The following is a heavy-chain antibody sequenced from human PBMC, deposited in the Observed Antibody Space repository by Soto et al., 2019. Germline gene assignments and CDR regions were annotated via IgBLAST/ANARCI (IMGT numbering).Heavy chain of an antibody. D-gene: IGHD3-22*01. Sequence: SETLSLTCTVSGGSISSYYWSWIRQPPGTGLEWIGYIYYSGSTNYNPSLKRRVTISVDTSKNQFSLKLSSVTAADTAVYYCARDNKYYYDSSGYRPFDIWGQGTMVTVSS. J-gene: IGHJ3*02. V-gene: IGHV4-59*01. CDR1: GGSISSYY. CDR2: IYYSGST. CDR3: ARDNKYYYDSSGYRPFDI.